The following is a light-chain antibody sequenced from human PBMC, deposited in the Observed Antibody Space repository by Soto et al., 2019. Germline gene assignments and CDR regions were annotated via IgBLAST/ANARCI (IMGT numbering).Light chain of an antibody. CDR1: QSVSTY. CDR3: QHRSNWHG. J-gene: IGKJ5*01. Sequence: VLTQYAAKLSWSIGERATLSCRASQSVSTYLAWYQHKPGQAPRLLIFESSKRATDIPARFSGSGSGTDFTLTISRLETEDFAVYYCQHRSNWHGFGQGTRLEIK. CDR2: ESS. V-gene: IGKV3-11*01.